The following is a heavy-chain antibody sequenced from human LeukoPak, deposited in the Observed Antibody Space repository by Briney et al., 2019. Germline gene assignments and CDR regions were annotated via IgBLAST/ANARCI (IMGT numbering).Heavy chain of an antibody. CDR2: ISAYNGNT. V-gene: IGHV1-18*01. D-gene: IGHD3-22*01. CDR1: GYTFTSYG. CDR3: ARGAAVYYDSSGYYDY. J-gene: IGHJ4*02. Sequence: GASVTVSCKASGYTFTSYGISWVRQAPGQGLEWMGWISAYNGNTNYAQKLQGRVTITTDTSTSTAYMELRSLRSDDTAVYYCARGAAVYYDSSGYYDYWGQGTLVTVSS.